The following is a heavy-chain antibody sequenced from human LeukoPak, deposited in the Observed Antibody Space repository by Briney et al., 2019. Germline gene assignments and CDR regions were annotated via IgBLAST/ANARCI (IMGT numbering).Heavy chain of an antibody. CDR1: GGSISSSSYY. CDR2: IYYIGST. D-gene: IGHD5-24*01. J-gene: IGHJ4*02. V-gene: IGHV4-39*07. Sequence: PSETLSLTCTVSGGSISSSSYYWGWIRQPPGKGLEWIGSIYYIGSTYYNPSLKSRVTISVDTSKNQFSLKLSSVTAADTAVYYCARSSRDGYNAFDYWGQGTLVTVSS. CDR3: ARSSRDGYNAFDY.